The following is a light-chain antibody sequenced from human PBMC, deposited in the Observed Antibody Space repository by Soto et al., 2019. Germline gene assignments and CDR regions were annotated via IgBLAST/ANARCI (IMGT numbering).Light chain of an antibody. CDR1: ESVSSN. V-gene: IGKV3-15*01. Sequence: EIVMTQSPATLSVSPGERATLSCRARESVSSNLAWYQQKPGQAPRLLIYGASTRATGIPARFSGSGSGTEFTLTISNLQSEDFAVYYCQQYNNWPPTFGQGTKLEIK. CDR3: QQYNNWPPT. CDR2: GAS. J-gene: IGKJ2*01.